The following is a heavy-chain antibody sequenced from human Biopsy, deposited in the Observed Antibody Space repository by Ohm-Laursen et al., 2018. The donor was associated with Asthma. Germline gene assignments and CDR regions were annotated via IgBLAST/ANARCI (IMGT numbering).Heavy chain of an antibody. J-gene: IGHJ2*01. CDR2: VYWTGST. CDR3: ARGGYCSGGDCYLRRPSYPVSYFDL. Sequence: GTLSLTCSVYGGSISSFYWSWIRQSPEKGLEWMGYVYWTGSTNYNPSLKSRVTMSVDTPKNQFSLKLTSVTVADTAVYYCARGGYCSGGDCYLRRPSYPVSYFDLWGRGTLVTVSS. V-gene: IGHV4-59*12. CDR1: GGSISSFY. D-gene: IGHD2-15*01.